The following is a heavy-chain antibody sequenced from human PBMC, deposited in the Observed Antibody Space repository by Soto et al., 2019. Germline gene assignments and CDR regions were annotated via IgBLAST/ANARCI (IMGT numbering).Heavy chain of an antibody. CDR1: GGSISSGGYS. D-gene: IGHD6-13*01. CDR3: ARVVAAAGILFDY. J-gene: IGHJ4*02. Sequence: SETLSLTCTVSGGSISSGGYSWNWFRQPPGKVLEWIGYTSHSGNTYYNPSLKSRVTISVDTSKNQFSLKLSSVTAADTAVYYCARVVAAAGILFDYWGQGTLVTAPQ. CDR2: TSHSGNT. V-gene: IGHV4-30-2*01.